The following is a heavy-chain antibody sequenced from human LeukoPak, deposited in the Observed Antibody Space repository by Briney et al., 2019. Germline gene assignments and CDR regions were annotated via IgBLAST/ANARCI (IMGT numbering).Heavy chain of an antibody. J-gene: IGHJ4*02. CDR1: GGSISSYY. Sequence: SETLSLTCTVSGGSISSYYWSWIRQPAGKGLEWIGRIYTSGSTNYNPSLKSRVTISVDTSKNQFSLKLSSVTAADTAVYYCASRYSSSWYVDYWGQGTLVTVSS. D-gene: IGHD6-13*01. V-gene: IGHV4-4*07. CDR3: ASRYSSSWYVDY. CDR2: IYTSGST.